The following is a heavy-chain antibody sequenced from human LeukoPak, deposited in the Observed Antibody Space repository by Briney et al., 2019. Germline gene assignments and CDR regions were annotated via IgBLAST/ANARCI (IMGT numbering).Heavy chain of an antibody. CDR2: ISGDGGST. J-gene: IGHJ6*02. CDR1: GFTFDDYA. Sequence: GGSLRLSCAASGFTFDDYAMHWVRQAPGKGLEWVSLISGDGGSTYYADSVKGRFTISRDNSKNSLYLQMNSLRTEDTALYYCAKDLASNYDTYYYYYGVDVWGQGTTVTVSS. CDR3: AKDLASNYDTYYYYYGVDV. D-gene: IGHD3-9*01. V-gene: IGHV3-43*02.